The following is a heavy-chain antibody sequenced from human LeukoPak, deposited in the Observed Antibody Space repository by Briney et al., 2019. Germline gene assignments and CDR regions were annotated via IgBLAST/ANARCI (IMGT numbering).Heavy chain of an antibody. Sequence: SVKVSCKASGGTFSSYAISWVRQAPGQGLEWMGRIIPIFGIANYAQKFQGRVTITADKSTSTAYMELSSLRSEDTAVYYCARETDLGGYDLFDYWGQGTLVTVFS. D-gene: IGHD5-12*01. CDR1: GGTFSSYA. CDR2: IIPIFGIA. CDR3: ARETDLGGYDLFDY. J-gene: IGHJ4*02. V-gene: IGHV1-69*04.